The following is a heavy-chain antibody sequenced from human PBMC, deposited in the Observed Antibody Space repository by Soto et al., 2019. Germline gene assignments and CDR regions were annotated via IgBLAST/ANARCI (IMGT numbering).Heavy chain of an antibody. J-gene: IGHJ3*02. CDR1: GFIFSSYG. V-gene: IGHV3-30*18. CDR3: AKDLGSDSSDAFDI. Sequence: VGSLRLSCAVSGFIFSSYGMHWVRQAPGKGLEWVAVISYDGNNKYYGDSVKGRFTISRDNSKNTLYLQMNSLRDEDTAVYYCAKDLGSDSSDAFDIWGQGTMVTVSS. CDR2: ISYDGNNK. D-gene: IGHD3-22*01.